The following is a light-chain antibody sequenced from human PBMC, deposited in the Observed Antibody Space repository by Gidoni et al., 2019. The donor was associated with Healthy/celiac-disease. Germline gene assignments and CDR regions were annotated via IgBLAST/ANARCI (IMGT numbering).Light chain of an antibody. Sequence: DIQMTQSPSSLSASVGDRVTITCRASQSISSYLKCYQQKPGKAPKLLIYAASSLQSGVPSRFSGSGSGTDFTLTISSLQPEDFATYYCQQSYSTPMYTFGQGTKLEIK. CDR1: QSISSY. J-gene: IGKJ2*01. CDR2: AAS. V-gene: IGKV1-39*01. CDR3: QQSYSTPMYT.